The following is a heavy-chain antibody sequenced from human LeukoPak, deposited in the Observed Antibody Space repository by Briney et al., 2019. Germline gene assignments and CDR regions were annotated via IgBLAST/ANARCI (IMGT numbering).Heavy chain of an antibody. CDR1: GGSFSGYY. D-gene: IGHD3-9*01. CDR3: ARGPYYDILTGYYDAFDI. CDR2: INHSGST. Sequence: SETLSLTCAVYGGSFSGYYWSWIRQPPGKGLEWIGEINHSGSTNYNPSLKSRVTISVDTSKYQFSLKLSSVTAADTAVYYCARGPYYDILTGYYDAFDIWGQGTMVTVSS. V-gene: IGHV4-34*01. J-gene: IGHJ3*02.